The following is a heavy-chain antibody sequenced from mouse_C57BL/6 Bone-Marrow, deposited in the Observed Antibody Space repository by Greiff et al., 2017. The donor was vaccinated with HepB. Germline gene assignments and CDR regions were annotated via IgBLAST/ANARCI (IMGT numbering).Heavy chain of an antibody. V-gene: IGHV8-12*01. Sequence: QVQLKESGPGILQSSQTLSLTCSFSGFSLSTSGMGVSWIRQPSGKGLEWLAHIYWDDDKRYNPSLKSRLTISKDTSRNQVFLKITSVDTADTATYYCARRAMDGYDEGNYYAMDYWGQGTSVTVSS. J-gene: IGHJ4*01. CDR1: GFSLSTSGMG. CDR2: IYWDDDK. D-gene: IGHD2-2*01. CDR3: ARRAMDGYDEGNYYAMDY.